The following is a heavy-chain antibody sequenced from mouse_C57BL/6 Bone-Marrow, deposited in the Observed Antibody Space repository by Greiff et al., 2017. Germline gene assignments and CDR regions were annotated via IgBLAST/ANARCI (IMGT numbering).Heavy chain of an antibody. D-gene: IGHD1-1*01. CDR3: ARGTRITTVLDY. CDR1: GYTFTSYW. Sequence: QVQLKQPGAELVKPGASVKLSCKASGYTFTSYWMHWVKQRPGQGLEWIGMIHPNSGSTNYNEKFKSKATLTVAKSSSTAYMQLSSLTSEDSAVYYCARGTRITTVLDYWGQGTTLTVSS. J-gene: IGHJ2*01. V-gene: IGHV1-64*01. CDR2: IHPNSGST.